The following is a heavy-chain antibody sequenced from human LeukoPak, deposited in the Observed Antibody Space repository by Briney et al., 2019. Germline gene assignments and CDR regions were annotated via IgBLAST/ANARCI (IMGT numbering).Heavy chain of an antibody. V-gene: IGHV3-48*03. CDR1: GFSFSGYE. D-gene: IGHD5-24*01. CDR3: ARGDGYNFFDH. CDR2: ISSSGSTI. J-gene: IGHJ4*02. Sequence: GGSLRLSCAASGFSFSGYEMNWVRQAPGKGLEWVSHISSSGSTIYYADSVKGRFTISRDSSKNTLYLQMNSLRAEDTAVYYCARGDGYNFFDHWGLGTLVTVSS.